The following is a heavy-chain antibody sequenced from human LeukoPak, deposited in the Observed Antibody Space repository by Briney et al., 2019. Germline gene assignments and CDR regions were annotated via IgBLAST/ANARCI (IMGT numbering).Heavy chain of an antibody. CDR1: GGSISSYY. CDR2: IHYRGST. CDR3: ARSVLGYSYGRHIDY. J-gene: IGHJ4*02. D-gene: IGHD5-18*01. Sequence: SETLSLTCTVSGGSISSYYWSWIRQSPGEGLEWIGYIHYRGSTNYNPSLKSRVTISVDASKNQFSLKLSSLTAADTAVYYCARSVLGYSYGRHIDYWGQGTLVTVSS. V-gene: IGHV4-59*01.